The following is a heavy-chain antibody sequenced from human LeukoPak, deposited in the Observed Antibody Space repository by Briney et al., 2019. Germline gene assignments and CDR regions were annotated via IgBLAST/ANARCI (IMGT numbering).Heavy chain of an antibody. J-gene: IGHJ6*02. V-gene: IGHV1-18*01. Sequence: ASVKVSCKASGYTFTSYGISWVRQAPGQGLEWMGWISAYNGNTNYAQKLQGRVTVTTDTSTSTAYMELRSLRSDDTAVYYCARDYYDILTGDYGMDVWGQGTTVTVPS. CDR3: ARDYYDILTGDYGMDV. D-gene: IGHD3-9*01. CDR2: ISAYNGNT. CDR1: GYTFTSYG.